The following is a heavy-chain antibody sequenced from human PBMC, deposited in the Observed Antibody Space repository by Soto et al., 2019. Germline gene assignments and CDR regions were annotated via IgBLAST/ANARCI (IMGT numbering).Heavy chain of an antibody. CDR2: ISAYNGNT. CDR3: ARTHGSSWYGDAFDI. Sequence: GASVKVSCKASGYTFTSYGISWVRQAPGQGLEWMGWISAYNGNTNYAQKLQGRVTMTTDTSTSTAYMELGSLRSDDTAVYYCARTHGSSWYGDAFDIWGQGTMVTVSS. V-gene: IGHV1-18*01. CDR1: GYTFTSYG. J-gene: IGHJ3*02. D-gene: IGHD6-13*01.